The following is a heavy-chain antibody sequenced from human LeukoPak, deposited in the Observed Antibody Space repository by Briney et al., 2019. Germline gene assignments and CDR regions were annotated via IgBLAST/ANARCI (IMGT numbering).Heavy chain of an antibody. V-gene: IGHV4-38-2*02. Sequence: SETLSLTCTVSGYSISSGYYWGWIRQPPGKGLEWIGNIYHSGSTYYNPSLKSRVTISVDTSKKQFSLKVSSVTAADTAVYYCARGFRGASFDYWGQGTLVTVSS. D-gene: IGHD1-26*01. J-gene: IGHJ4*02. CDR2: IYHSGST. CDR3: ARGFRGASFDY. CDR1: GYSISSGYY.